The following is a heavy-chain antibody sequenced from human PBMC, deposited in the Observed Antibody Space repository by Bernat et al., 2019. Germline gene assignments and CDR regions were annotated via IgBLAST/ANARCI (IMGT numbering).Heavy chain of an antibody. CDR3: ARVSHALDAFDI. J-gene: IGHJ3*02. CDR1: GGSISSSSYY. Sequence: QLQLQESGPGLVKPSETLSLTFTVSGGSISSSSYYLGWIRQRPGKGLEWIGSIYYSGSTYYNPSLKSRVTISVDTSKNQFSLKLSSVTAADTAVYYCARVSHALDAFDIWGQGTMVTVSS. V-gene: IGHV4-39*01. CDR2: IYYSGST.